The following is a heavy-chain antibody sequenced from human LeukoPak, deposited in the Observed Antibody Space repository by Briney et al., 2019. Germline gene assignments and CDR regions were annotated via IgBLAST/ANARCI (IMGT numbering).Heavy chain of an antibody. V-gene: IGHV3-23*01. CDR3: AKGGLLRFLEWHHY. D-gene: IGHD3-3*01. J-gene: IGHJ4*02. CDR2: ISGSGGST. CDR1: GFTFSSYA. Sequence: GGSLRLSCAASGFTFSSYAMSWVRQAPGKGPEWVSTISGSGGSTYYADSVKGRFTISRDNSKNTLYLQMNSLRAEDTAVYYCAKGGLLRFLEWHHYWGQGTLVTVSS.